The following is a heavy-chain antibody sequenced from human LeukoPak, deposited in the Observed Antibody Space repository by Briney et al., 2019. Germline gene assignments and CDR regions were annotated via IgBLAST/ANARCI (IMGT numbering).Heavy chain of an antibody. CDR2: ISYDGSNK. V-gene: IGHV3-30*18. D-gene: IGHD3-22*01. CDR3: AKDEGDYYDSSGYQNYFDY. J-gene: IGHJ4*02. CDR1: GFTFSSYG. Sequence: PGGSLRLSCAASGFTFSSYGMHWVRQAPGKGLEWVAVISYDGSNKYYADSVKGRFTISRDNSKNTLYLQMNSLRAGDTAVYYCAKDEGDYYDSSGYQNYFDYWGQGTLVTVSS.